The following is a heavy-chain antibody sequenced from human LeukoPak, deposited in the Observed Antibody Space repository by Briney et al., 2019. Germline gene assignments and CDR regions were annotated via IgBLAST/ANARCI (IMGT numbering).Heavy chain of an antibody. CDR2: ISPSGSTI. J-gene: IGHJ3*02. Sequence: GGSQRLSCAASGFTFSTYEMNWVRQAPGKGLEWVSFISPSGSTIYYADSVKGRFTISRDNAKNSLYLQMNSLRAEDTAVYYCARDWGYYAFDIWGQGTMVTVSS. V-gene: IGHV3-48*03. CDR1: GFTFSTYE. D-gene: IGHD2-15*01. CDR3: ARDWGYYAFDI.